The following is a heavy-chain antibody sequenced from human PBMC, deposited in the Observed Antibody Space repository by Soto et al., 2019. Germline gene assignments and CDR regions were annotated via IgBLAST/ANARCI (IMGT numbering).Heavy chain of an antibody. V-gene: IGHV4-30-4*01. CDR2: IYSTGSS. Sequence: SETLSLTCTVSGGSISSCNYYWSWIRQSPGKGLEWIGYIYSTGSSYYNPSLRSRVSMSVDTSKNQFSLNLSSVTAADTAVYFCARDGIQLWSSGRDRFDPWGQGTLVTVSS. CDR1: GGSISSCNYY. CDR3: ARDGIQLWSSGRDRFDP. D-gene: IGHD5-18*01. J-gene: IGHJ5*02.